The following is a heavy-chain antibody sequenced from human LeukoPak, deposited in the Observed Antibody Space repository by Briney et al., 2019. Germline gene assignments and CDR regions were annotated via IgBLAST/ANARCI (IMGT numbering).Heavy chain of an antibody. Sequence: ASVKVSCKASGYTFTAYYLHWVRQAPGEGLEWLGWINPNSGGTKYSQKFQGRVTMTRDTSISTAYMELTRLRSAETAMYYCARPDGYNYNYGIDVWGQGTTVTVSS. V-gene: IGHV1-2*02. J-gene: IGHJ6*02. D-gene: IGHD5-24*01. CDR1: GYTFTAYY. CDR3: ARPDGYNYNYGIDV. CDR2: INPNSGGT.